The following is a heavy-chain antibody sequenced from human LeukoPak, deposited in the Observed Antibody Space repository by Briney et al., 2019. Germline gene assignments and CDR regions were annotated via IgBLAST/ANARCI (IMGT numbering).Heavy chain of an antibody. V-gene: IGHV1-2*02. D-gene: IGHD6-19*01. CDR1: GYTFTGYY. Sequence: ASVKVSCKASGYTFTGYYMHWVRQAPGQGLEWMGWINPNSGDTNYAQKFQGRVTMTRDTSISTAYMELSRLRSDDTAVYYCARDGSGWPYFDYWGQGTLVTVSS. CDR2: INPNSGDT. J-gene: IGHJ4*02. CDR3: ARDGSGWPYFDY.